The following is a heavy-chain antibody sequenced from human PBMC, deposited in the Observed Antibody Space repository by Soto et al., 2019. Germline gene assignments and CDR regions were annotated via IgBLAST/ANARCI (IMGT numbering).Heavy chain of an antibody. D-gene: IGHD2-15*01. CDR2: IYYSGST. J-gene: IGHJ5*02. CDR1: GGSISSGGYY. Sequence: SETLSLTCTVSGGSISSGGYYWSWIRQHPGKGLEWIGYIYYSGSTYYNPSLKSRVTISVDTSKNQFSLKLSSVTAADTAVYYSARDSVGCSGGSCYSENWFDPWGQGTLVTVSS. CDR3: ARDSVGCSGGSCYSENWFDP. V-gene: IGHV4-31*03.